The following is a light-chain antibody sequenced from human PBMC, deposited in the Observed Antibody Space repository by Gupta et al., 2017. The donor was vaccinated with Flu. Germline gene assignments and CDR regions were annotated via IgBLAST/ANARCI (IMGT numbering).Light chain of an antibody. J-gene: IGKJ4*01. V-gene: IGKV4-1*01. CDR3: QQYHSTPLT. CDR1: QSILYSSNNKNY. Sequence: DIVMTQSPASLAVSLGERATINCKSSQSILYSSNNKNYLTWYQQKPGQPPKVLIYWASTRESGVPDRFSGSGSGTDFTLTISSLQAEDVAVYYCQQYHSTPLTFGGGTQVEIK. CDR2: WAS.